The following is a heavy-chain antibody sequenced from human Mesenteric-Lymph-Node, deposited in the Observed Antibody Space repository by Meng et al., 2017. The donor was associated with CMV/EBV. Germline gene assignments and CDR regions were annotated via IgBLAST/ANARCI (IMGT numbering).Heavy chain of an antibody. CDR3: ARAYYNGSGSYYWYYFDY. Sequence: TFSSDASSWVRQAPGQGLEWMGGIIPIFGTANYAQKFQGRVTITADESASTAYMELSSLRSEDTAVYYCARAYYNGSGSYYWYYFDYWGQGSPVTVSS. V-gene: IGHV1-69*01. D-gene: IGHD3-10*01. CDR1: TFSSDA. CDR2: IIPIFGTA. J-gene: IGHJ4*02.